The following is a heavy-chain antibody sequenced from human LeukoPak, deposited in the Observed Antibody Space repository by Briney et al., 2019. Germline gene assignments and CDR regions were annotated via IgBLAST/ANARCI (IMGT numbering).Heavy chain of an antibody. CDR2: ISSDSSIM. D-gene: IGHD3-22*01. CDR3: ARKSSSSGYPFDY. J-gene: IGHJ4*02. CDR1: GFSFSSYS. V-gene: IGHV3-48*01. Sequence: GGSLRLSCAASGFSFSSYSMNWVRQAPGKGLEWVSYISSDSSIMHHADAVKGRFAISRDNAKNALYLQMNSLRAEDTAVYYCARKSSSSGYPFDYWGQGTLVTVSS.